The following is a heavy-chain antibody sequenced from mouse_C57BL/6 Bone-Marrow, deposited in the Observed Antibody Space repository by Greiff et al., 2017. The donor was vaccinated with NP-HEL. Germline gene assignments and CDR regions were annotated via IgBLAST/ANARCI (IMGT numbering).Heavy chain of an antibody. CDR3: ARALDRSYYSMGY. Sequence: QVQLKESGAELAKPGASVKLSCKASGYTFTSYWMHWVKQRPGQGLEWIGYINPSSGYTKYNQKFKDKATLTADKSSSTAYMQLSSLTYEDSAVYNCARALDRSYYSMGYWGQGTSGTVSS. V-gene: IGHV1-7*01. J-gene: IGHJ4*01. CDR2: INPSSGYT. CDR1: GYTFTSYW.